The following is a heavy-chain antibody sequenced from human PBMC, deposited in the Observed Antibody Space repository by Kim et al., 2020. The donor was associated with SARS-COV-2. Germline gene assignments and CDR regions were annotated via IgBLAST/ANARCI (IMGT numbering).Heavy chain of an antibody. V-gene: IGHV3-23*01. CDR1: GFTFSSYA. D-gene: IGHD1-26*01. CDR3: AKDTWEYGEYSGSYHYYYYGMDV. J-gene: IGHJ6*02. Sequence: GGSLRLSCAASGFTFSSYAMSWVRQAPGKGLEWVSAISGSGGSTYYADSVKGRFTISRDNSKNTLYLQMNSLRAEDTAVYYCAKDTWEYGEYSGSYHYYYYGMDVWGQGTTVTVSS. CDR2: ISGSGGST.